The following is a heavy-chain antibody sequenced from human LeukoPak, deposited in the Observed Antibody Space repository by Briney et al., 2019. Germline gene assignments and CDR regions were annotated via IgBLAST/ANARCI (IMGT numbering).Heavy chain of an antibody. D-gene: IGHD2-2*02. Sequence: GESLKISCKGSGYSFTSYWIGWVRQMPGKGLEWMGIIYPGDSDTRYSPSFQGQVTNSADKSISTDYLQWSSLKASDTAMYYCARRHCSSSSCYTAPGNYFDYWGQGTLVTVSS. J-gene: IGHJ4*02. V-gene: IGHV5-51*01. CDR3: ARRHCSSSSCYTAPGNYFDY. CDR2: IYPGDSDT. CDR1: GYSFTSYW.